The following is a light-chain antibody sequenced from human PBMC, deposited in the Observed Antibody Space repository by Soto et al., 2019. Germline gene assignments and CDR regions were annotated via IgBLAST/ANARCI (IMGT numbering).Light chain of an antibody. CDR3: QQYNTWPPYS. J-gene: IGKJ2*03. V-gene: IGKV3-15*01. Sequence: EIVLTQSPVTLSVSPGATATLSCRASQSVSNNLAWYQQRPGQAPRLLISGASSRATGIPGRFSGTGSGTEFTLTISSLQSEDFAVYYCQQYNTWPPYSFGQGTKLEIK. CDR1: QSVSNN. CDR2: GAS.